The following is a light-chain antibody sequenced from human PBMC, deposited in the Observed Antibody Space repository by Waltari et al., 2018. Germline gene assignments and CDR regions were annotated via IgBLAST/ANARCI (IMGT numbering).Light chain of an antibody. CDR1: TSNIGNNY. Sequence: QSVLTQPPSVSAAPGQKVTISCSGSTSNIGNNYVSWYQQLPGAAPKVFIYETAKRPSGNPDRFSGSKSGTSASLGITGLQTGDEATYYCGTWDNNLSALVFGGGTKLTVL. CDR3: GTWDNNLSALV. J-gene: IGLJ2*01. V-gene: IGLV1-51*02. CDR2: ETA.